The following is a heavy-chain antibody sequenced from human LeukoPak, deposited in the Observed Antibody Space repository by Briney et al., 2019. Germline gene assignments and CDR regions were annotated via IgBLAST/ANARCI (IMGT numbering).Heavy chain of an antibody. CDR2: IYYSGST. V-gene: IGHV4-59*12. Sequence: PSETLSLTCTVSGGSISSYYWSWIRQPPGKGLEWIGYIYYSGSTNYNPSLKSRVTTSVDTSKNQFSLKLSSVTAADTVVYYCARDLGATRFNAFDIWGQGTMVTVSS. CDR3: ARDLGATRFNAFDI. J-gene: IGHJ3*02. D-gene: IGHD1-26*01. CDR1: GGSISSYY.